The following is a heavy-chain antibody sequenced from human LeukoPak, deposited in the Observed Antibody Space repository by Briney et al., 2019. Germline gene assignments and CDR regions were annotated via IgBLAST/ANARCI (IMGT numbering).Heavy chain of an antibody. D-gene: IGHD3-10*01. CDR3: AKGAAGV. Sequence: GGSLRLSCAASGFIFNEYGMTWVRQIPGKGLEWVSGINGNGGRTGYADSVKGRFTISRDNSKNTLYLQMNSLRAEDTAVYYRAKGAAGVWGQGTLVTVSS. V-gene: IGHV3-20*04. CDR1: GFIFNEYG. J-gene: IGHJ4*02. CDR2: INGNGGRT.